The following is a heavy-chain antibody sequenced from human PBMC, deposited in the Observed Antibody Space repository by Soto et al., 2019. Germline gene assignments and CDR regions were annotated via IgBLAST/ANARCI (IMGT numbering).Heavy chain of an antibody. CDR3: ARLGYCNTTSCYVFDP. D-gene: IGHD2-2*01. CDR1: GYTFTGYY. Sequence: ASVKVSCKASGYTFTGYYIHWVRQAPGQGLEWMGWINPKSGGTNYAQKFQGWVTMTRDTPTSTAYMELSRLRSDDTAVYYCARLGYCNTTSCYVFDPWGQGTLVTVSS. CDR2: INPKSGGT. J-gene: IGHJ5*02. V-gene: IGHV1-2*04.